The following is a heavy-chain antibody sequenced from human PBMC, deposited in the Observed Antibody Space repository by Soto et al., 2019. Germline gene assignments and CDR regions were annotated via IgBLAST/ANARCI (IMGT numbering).Heavy chain of an antibody. CDR2: ISYDGSNK. Sequence: GGSLRLSCAASGFTFSSYAMHWVRQAPGKGLEWVAVISYDGSNKYYADSVKGRFTISRDNSKNTLYLQMNSLRAEDTAVYYCARVGGVGAARRTFYYYYYGMDVWGQGTTVTVSS. V-gene: IGHV3-30-3*01. J-gene: IGHJ6*02. D-gene: IGHD6-6*01. CDR1: GFTFSSYA. CDR3: ARVGGVGAARRTFYYYYYGMDV.